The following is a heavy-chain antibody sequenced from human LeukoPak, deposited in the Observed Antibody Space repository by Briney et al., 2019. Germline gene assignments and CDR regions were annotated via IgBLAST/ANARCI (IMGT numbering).Heavy chain of an antibody. CDR1: GFTFSSYV. CDR2: ISGSGGST. J-gene: IGHJ4*02. CDR3: AKDPARYGSGSYYFDY. Sequence: GGSLRLSCAASGFTFSSYVMTRVRQSPGKGLEWVSGISGSGGSTYYADPVKGRFTISRDNSKNTLYLQMNSLRAEDTAVYYCAKDPARYGSGSYYFDYWGQGTLVTVSS. D-gene: IGHD3-10*01. V-gene: IGHV3-23*01.